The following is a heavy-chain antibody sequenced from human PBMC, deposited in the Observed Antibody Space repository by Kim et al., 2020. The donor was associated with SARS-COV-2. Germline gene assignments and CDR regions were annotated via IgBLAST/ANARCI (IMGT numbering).Heavy chain of an antibody. Sequence: SVEGRFTISTDNSKSTLYLQMNSLRAEETAVYYCARAMYDSSVIPPCFDSWGQGTLVTVSS. D-gene: IGHD3-22*01. CDR3: ARAMYDSSVIPPCFDS. V-gene: IGHV3-30*07. J-gene: IGHJ4*02.